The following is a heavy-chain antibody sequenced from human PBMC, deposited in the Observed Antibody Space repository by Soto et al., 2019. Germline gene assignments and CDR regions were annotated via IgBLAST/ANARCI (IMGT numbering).Heavy chain of an antibody. J-gene: IGHJ6*03. CDR2: IWYDGSNK. V-gene: IGHV3-33*01. CDR1: GFTFSSYG. CDR3: TREFRMGFTQGIMITLGGVYPMDV. Sequence: QVQLVESGGGVVQPGRSLRLSCAASGFTFSSYGMHWVRQAPGKGLEWVAVIWYDGSNKYYADSVKGPFTISRDNSKNTLYLQMNSLRAEDKAVYYCTREFRMGFTQGIMITLGGVYPMDVWGKGSTVTVS. D-gene: IGHD3-16*01.